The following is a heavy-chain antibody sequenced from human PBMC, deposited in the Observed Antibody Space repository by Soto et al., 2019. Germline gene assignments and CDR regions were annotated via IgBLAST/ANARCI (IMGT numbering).Heavy chain of an antibody. V-gene: IGHV5-10-1*01. J-gene: IGHJ6*02. Sequence: PGESLKISCKASGYSFTSYWIGWVRQMPGKGLEWMGRIDPSDSYTNYSPSFQGHVTISADKSISTAYLQWSSLKASDTAMYYCARRMTTVTMAGYYYYGMGVWGQGTTVTVS. CDR3: ARRMTTVTMAGYYYYGMGV. CDR2: IDPSDSYT. D-gene: IGHD4-17*01. CDR1: GYSFTSYW.